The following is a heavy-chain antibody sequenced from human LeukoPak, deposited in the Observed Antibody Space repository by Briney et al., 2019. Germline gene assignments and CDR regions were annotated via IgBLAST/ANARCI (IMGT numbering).Heavy chain of an antibody. CDR2: ISSSSSYI. V-gene: IGHV3-21*04. CDR3: AKDPDYFDSSGYYDY. CDR1: GFTFSSYS. J-gene: IGHJ4*02. D-gene: IGHD3-22*01. Sequence: PGGSLRLSCAASGFTFSSYSMNWVRQAPGKGLEWVSSISSSSSYIYYADSVKGRFTISRDNSKNSLYLQMNSLRTEDTALYYCAKDPDYFDSSGYYDYWGQGTLVTVSS.